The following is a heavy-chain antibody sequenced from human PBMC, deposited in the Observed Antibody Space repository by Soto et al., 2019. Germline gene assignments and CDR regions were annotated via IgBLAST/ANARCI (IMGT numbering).Heavy chain of an antibody. V-gene: IGHV4-59*01. Sequence: SETLSLTCTVSGGSISSYYWSWIRQPPGKGLEWIGYIYYSGSTNYNPSLKSRVTISVDTSKNQFSLKLSSVTAADTAVYYCARDHTGGYSYGSHYYYGMDVWGQGTTVTVSS. CDR2: IYYSGST. J-gene: IGHJ6*02. CDR3: ARDHTGGYSYGSHYYYGMDV. D-gene: IGHD5-18*01. CDR1: GGSISSYY.